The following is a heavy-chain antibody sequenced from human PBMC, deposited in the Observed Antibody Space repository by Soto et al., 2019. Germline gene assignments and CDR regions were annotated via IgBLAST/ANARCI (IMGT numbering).Heavy chain of an antibody. J-gene: IGHJ6*02. Sequence: ETLSLTGGVYRGSFSVFYWSWVRQTPGGGLEWIGEINHSGTTNYNPSFQNRVTISVDKSTNNFSLKMTSVTAADAAVYYCARGRGYVYGSNFYGLDVWGQGTKVTVSS. V-gene: IGHV4-34*01. D-gene: IGHD6-25*01. CDR2: INHSGTT. CDR3: ARGRGYVYGSNFYGLDV. CDR1: RGSFSVFY.